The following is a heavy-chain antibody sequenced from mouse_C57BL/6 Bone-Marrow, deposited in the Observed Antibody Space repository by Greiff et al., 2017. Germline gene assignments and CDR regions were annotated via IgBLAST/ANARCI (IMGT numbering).Heavy chain of an antibody. Sequence: QVQLQQPGAELVKPGASVKMSCKASGYTFTSYWITWVKQRPGQGLEWIGDIYPGSGSTNYNEKFKSKATLTVDTSSSTAYMQLSSLTSEDSAVYYCARFGLYYFDTGAKAPLSQSPQ. V-gene: IGHV1-55*01. J-gene: IGHJ2*01. CDR3: ARFGLYYFDT. CDR2: IYPGSGST. CDR1: GYTFTSYW.